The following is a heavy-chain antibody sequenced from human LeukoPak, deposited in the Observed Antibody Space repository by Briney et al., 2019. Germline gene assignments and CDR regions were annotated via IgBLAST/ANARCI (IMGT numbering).Heavy chain of an antibody. CDR1: GYTFTDYY. CDR2: LNPNSGDT. Sequence: ASVKVSCKASGYTFTDYYMHWVRQAPGQGLEWMGWLNPNSGDTNYAQRFQGRVSLTRDTSISTAYMDLSDLRSDDTAVYYCARGRNIEMTTMSGGSDYWGQGTLVTVSS. V-gene: IGHV1-2*02. D-gene: IGHD5-24*01. CDR3: ARGRNIEMTTMSGGSDY. J-gene: IGHJ4*02.